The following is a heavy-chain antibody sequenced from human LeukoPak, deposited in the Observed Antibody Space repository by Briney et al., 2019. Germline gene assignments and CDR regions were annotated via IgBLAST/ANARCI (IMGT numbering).Heavy chain of an antibody. CDR3: ARATSIAAYNSARYYYYYYMDV. J-gene: IGHJ6*03. CDR2: INHSGST. Sequence: SETLSLTCAVYGGSFSGYYWSWIRQPPGKGLGWIEEINHSGSTYYNPSLKSRVTISVDTSKNQFSLKLSSVTAADTAVYYCARATSIAAYNSARYYYYYYMDVWGKGTTVTVSS. D-gene: IGHD6-6*01. CDR1: GGSFSGYY. V-gene: IGHV4-34*01.